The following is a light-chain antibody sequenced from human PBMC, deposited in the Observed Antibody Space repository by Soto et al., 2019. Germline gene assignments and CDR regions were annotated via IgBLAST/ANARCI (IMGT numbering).Light chain of an antibody. V-gene: IGLV1-47*02. CDR3: TSYRSTNTRYV. CDR1: SSNIGRNY. Sequence: QSVLPQTPSVSGTPGQTVTISCSGSSSNIGRNYVYWYQQLPGAAPKLLMYSHNIRPSGVPDRFSASTSGTSASLVISGLRSEDEADYYCTSYRSTNTRYVFGTGTKLTVL. CDR2: SHN. J-gene: IGLJ1*01.